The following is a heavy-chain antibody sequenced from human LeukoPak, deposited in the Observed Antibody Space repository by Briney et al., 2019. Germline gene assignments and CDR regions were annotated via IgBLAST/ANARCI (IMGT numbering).Heavy chain of an antibody. CDR3: ARLQGAAQFLSYWYFDL. CDR1: GYSFTNYW. CDR2: IYPGDSDT. Sequence: GESLKISCKGSGYSFTNYWIGWVRQMPGKGLEWMGIIYPGDSDTRYSPSFQGQVTISADKSISTAYLQWSSLKASDTAMYYCARLQGAAQFLSYWYFDLWGRGTLVTVSS. V-gene: IGHV5-51*01. J-gene: IGHJ2*01. D-gene: IGHD3-10*01.